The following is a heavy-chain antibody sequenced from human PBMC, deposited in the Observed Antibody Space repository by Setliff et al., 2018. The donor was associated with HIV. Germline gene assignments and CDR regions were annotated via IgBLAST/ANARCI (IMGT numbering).Heavy chain of an antibody. CDR2: INHSGST. D-gene: IGHD5-12*01. CDR3: ARVRRRDGYNFDY. J-gene: IGHJ4*02. Sequence: SETLSLTCAVYGGSFSGYYWSWIRQPPGKGLEWIGEINHSGSTNYNPSLKSRVTISVHTSKNQFSLKLSSVTAADTAAYYCARVRRRDGYNFDYWGQGTLVTVSS. CDR1: GGSFSGYY. V-gene: IGHV4-34*01.